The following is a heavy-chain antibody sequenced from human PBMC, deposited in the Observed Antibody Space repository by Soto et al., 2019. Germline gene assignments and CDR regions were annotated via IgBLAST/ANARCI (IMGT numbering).Heavy chain of an antibody. V-gene: IGHV4-4*07. Sequence: PAETLSLTCTVSGGSISSYYWSWIRQPAGKGLEWVGRIYTSGSTNYNPALKSRGTMSVEASKNQFSLKLSSVTAADTAVYYCSRAITMIVVGDNWFDPWGQGTLVTVSS. D-gene: IGHD3-22*01. J-gene: IGHJ5*02. CDR3: SRAITMIVVGDNWFDP. CDR2: IYTSGST. CDR1: GGSISSYY.